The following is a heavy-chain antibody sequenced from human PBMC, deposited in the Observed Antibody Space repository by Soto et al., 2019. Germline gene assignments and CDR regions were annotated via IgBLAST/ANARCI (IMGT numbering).Heavy chain of an antibody. J-gene: IGHJ1*01. CDR3: AGPPHSVGVTASTGFQH. D-gene: IGHD2-21*02. V-gene: IGHV3-30-3*01. CDR1: GFTFSSYA. CDR2: ISYDGSNK. Sequence: QVQLVESGGGVVQPGRSLRLSCAASGFTFSSYAMHWVRQAPGKGLEWVAVISYDGSNKYYADSVKGRFTISRDNSKNPLYLQMSSLRAEDMAVYYCAGPPHSVGVTASTGFQHWGQGTLVTVSS.